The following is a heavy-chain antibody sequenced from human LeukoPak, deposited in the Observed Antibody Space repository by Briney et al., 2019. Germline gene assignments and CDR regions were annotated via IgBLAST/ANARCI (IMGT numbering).Heavy chain of an antibody. Sequence: GGSLRLSCAASGFTFSDHYMDWVRQAPGKGLEWAARSRNKANSYTTEYGASVKGRFTISRDDSKNSLYLQMNSLKTEDTAVYYCATEKYSSSWSRFDYWGQGTLVTVSS. J-gene: IGHJ4*02. CDR3: ATEKYSSSWSRFDY. CDR1: GFTFSDHY. CDR2: SRNKANSYTT. V-gene: IGHV3-72*01. D-gene: IGHD6-13*01.